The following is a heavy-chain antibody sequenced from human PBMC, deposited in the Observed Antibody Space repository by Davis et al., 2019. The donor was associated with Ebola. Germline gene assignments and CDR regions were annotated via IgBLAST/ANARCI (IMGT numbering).Heavy chain of an antibody. J-gene: IGHJ6*02. CDR3: AKGYRLYYYYYGMDV. Sequence: PSETLSPTFTVAGGSISSSSYYWAWIRQPPGKGLEWIGSIYYSGSTYSNPSLKSRVTISVDTSKNQFSLKLSSVTAADTAVYYCAKGYRLYYYYYGMDVWGQGTTVTVSS. V-gene: IGHV4-39*01. CDR2: IYYSGST. CDR1: GGSISSSSYY. D-gene: IGHD2-15*01.